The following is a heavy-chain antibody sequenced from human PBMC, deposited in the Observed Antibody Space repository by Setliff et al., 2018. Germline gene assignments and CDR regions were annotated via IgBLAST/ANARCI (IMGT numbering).Heavy chain of an antibody. V-gene: IGHV3-21*01. CDR3: AKDKYSSGPDALHI. J-gene: IGHJ3*02. CDR1: GFTFSDYS. Sequence: PGGSLRLSCASSGFTFSDYSMNWVRQAPGKGLEWISSISSSSIYIAYADSVKGRFTISRDNARNSLYLQMNSLRVEDTAVYYCAKDKYSSGPDALHIWGQGTMVTVSS. D-gene: IGHD3-22*01. CDR2: ISSSSIYI.